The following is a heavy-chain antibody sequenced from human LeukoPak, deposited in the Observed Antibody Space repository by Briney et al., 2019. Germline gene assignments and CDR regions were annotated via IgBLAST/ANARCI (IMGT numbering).Heavy chain of an antibody. D-gene: IGHD2-2*02. V-gene: IGHV1-46*01. J-gene: IGHJ5*02. CDR3: ARGVGYCSSTSCYTRFDP. CDR1: GYTFTSYY. Sequence: GASVKVSCTASGYTFTSYYMHWVRQAPGQGLEWMGIINPSGGSTSYAQKLQGRVTMTTDTSTSTAYMELRSLRSDDTAVYYCARGVGYCSSTSCYTRFDPWGQETLVTVSS. CDR2: INPSGGST.